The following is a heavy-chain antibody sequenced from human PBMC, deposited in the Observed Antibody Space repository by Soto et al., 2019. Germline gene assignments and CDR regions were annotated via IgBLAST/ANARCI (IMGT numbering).Heavy chain of an antibody. V-gene: IGHV3-53*01. CDR3: ARSQNYYDSSGYLPFDY. CDR2: IYSGGST. CDR1: GFTVSSNY. Sequence: PGGSLRLSCAASGFTVSSNYMSWVRQAPGKGLEWVSVIYSGGSTYYADSVKGRFTISRDNSKNTLYLQMNSLRAEDTAVYYCARSQNYYDSSGYLPFDYWGQGTLVTVYS. D-gene: IGHD3-22*01. J-gene: IGHJ4*02.